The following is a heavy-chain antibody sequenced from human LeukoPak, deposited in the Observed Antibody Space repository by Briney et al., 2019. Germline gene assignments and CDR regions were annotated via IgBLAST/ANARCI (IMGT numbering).Heavy chain of an antibody. CDR2: ISSSSSYI. V-gene: IGHV3-21*01. CDR1: GFTFSSYS. CDR3: ARDNSAAAEGMGTY. Sequence: PGGSLGLSCAASGFTFSSYSMNWVRQAPGKGLEWVSSISSSSSYIYYAASVKGRFTISRDNAKNSLYLQMNSLRAEDTAVYYCARDNSAAAEGMGTYWGQGTLVTVSS. J-gene: IGHJ4*02. D-gene: IGHD6-13*01.